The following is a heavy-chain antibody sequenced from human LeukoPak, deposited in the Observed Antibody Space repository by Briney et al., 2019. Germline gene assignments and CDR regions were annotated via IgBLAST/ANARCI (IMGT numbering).Heavy chain of an antibody. D-gene: IGHD2-21*02. CDR3: AKGRTRGAMVTAFDY. V-gene: IGHV3-23*01. CDR2: ISGSGGST. J-gene: IGHJ4*02. CDR1: RFTFSSYA. Sequence: GGSLRLSSAASRFTFSSYALSWVREAPGKGLEWVSDISGSGGSTYYADSVKGRFTISRDNSKNTLYLQMNSLRAEDTAVYYCAKGRTRGAMVTAFDYWGQGTLVTVSS.